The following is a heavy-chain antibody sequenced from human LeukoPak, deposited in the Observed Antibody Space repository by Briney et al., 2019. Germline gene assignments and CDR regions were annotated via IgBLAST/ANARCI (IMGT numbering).Heavy chain of an antibody. CDR2: MNPNSGNA. D-gene: IGHD1-1*01. CDR3: ARGRPLSTTSLDSNYYYYMDV. Sequence: ASVKVSCKASGYTFTNYDINWVRQATGQGLEWMGGMNPNSGNAGYAQQLQGRVTMTTDTSTSTAYMELSSLRSDDTAVYYCARGRPLSTTSLDSNYYYYMDVWGKGTTVTVSS. CDR1: GYTFTNYD. J-gene: IGHJ6*03. V-gene: IGHV1-8*01.